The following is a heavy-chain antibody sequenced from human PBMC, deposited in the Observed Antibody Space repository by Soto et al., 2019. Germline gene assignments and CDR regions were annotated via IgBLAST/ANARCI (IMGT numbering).Heavy chain of an antibody. V-gene: IGHV3-23*01. D-gene: IGHD6-6*01. CDR2: ISAGGGST. Sequence: GGSLRLSCAASGFTFSSYAMNWVRQAPGKGLEWVSSISAGGGSTYYADSVKGRFIISRDNSKSTLYLQMNSQRVEDTAVYYCAKVYSSSSAYSWFDSWGQGTLVTVSS. J-gene: IGHJ5*01. CDR1: GFTFSSYA. CDR3: AKVYSSSSAYSWFDS.